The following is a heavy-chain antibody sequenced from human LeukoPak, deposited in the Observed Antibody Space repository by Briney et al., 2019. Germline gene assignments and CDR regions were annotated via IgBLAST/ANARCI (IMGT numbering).Heavy chain of an antibody. V-gene: IGHV6-1*01. CDR1: GDSVSSKSAS. CDR2: TYSRSKWFN. Sequence: SQTLSLTCAISGDSVSSKSASWTWIRQSPSRGLEWLGRTYSRSKWFNDCAVSVKSRISINPDTSKNQFSLHLTSVTPDDTAVYFCARGTGSLDYWGQGTLVTVSS. D-gene: IGHD1-26*01. J-gene: IGHJ4*02. CDR3: ARGTGSLDY.